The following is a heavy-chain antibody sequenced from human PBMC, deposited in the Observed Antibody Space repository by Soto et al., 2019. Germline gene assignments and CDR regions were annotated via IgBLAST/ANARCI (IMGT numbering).Heavy chain of an antibody. CDR3: ARGIATGQLDP. V-gene: IGHV1-3*01. CDR2: INPDNGNT. CDR1: GYTFTRYT. Sequence: QVQLVQSGAEVKKPGASVKISCKASGYTFTRYTMNWVRQAPGQRLEWMGWINPDNGNTKSSQKFQDRVIMTRDTSASTAYMDLSSLRSEDTAVDYCARGIATGQLDPWGQGTLVTVSS. D-gene: IGHD2-15*01. J-gene: IGHJ5*02.